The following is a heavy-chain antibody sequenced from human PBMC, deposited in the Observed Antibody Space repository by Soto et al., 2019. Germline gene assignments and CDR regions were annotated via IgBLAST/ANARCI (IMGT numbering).Heavy chain of an antibody. J-gene: IGHJ4*02. D-gene: IGHD2-2*01. CDR3: ARYCSSTSCLNFDY. CDR2: IDYSGNT. CDR1: GGSLSSGNYY. Sequence: SETLSLTCSVSGGSLSSGNYYWSWIRQPPGKGPEWIGYIDYSGNTFYNPSLKSRLTILVDTPKKQFSLKLTSVTPADTAVYYCARYCSSTSCLNFDYWGQGILVTVSS. V-gene: IGHV4-30-4*01.